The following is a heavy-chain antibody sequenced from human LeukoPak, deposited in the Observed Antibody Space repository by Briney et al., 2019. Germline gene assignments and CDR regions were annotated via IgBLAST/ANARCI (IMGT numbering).Heavy chain of an antibody. CDR3: ARPQVAGYAPHDAFDI. J-gene: IGHJ3*02. CDR1: GYSFTSYW. CDR2: IYSGDSDT. V-gene: IGHV5-51*01. Sequence: GESLKISCNGSGYSFTSYWIGWVRQMRGKGLEWMGIIYSGDSDTRYSPSFQGQATISADKYISTAYLQWSSLKASDTAMYYCARPQVAGYAPHDAFDIWGQGTMVTVSS. D-gene: IGHD6-19*01.